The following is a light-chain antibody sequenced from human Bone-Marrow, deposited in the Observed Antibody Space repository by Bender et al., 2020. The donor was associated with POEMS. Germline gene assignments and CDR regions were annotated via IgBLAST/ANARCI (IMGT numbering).Light chain of an antibody. CDR1: RSDVGGYNY. V-gene: IGLV2-11*01. Sequence: QSALTQPRSVSGSPGQSVTISCTGTRSDVGGYNYVSWYQQHPGKAPKLMIHEVNKRPSGVSNRFSGSKSGNTASLTISGLQAEDEADYYCCSYAGSLGGVFGGGTKLTVL. CDR2: EVN. J-gene: IGLJ3*02. CDR3: CSYAGSLGGV.